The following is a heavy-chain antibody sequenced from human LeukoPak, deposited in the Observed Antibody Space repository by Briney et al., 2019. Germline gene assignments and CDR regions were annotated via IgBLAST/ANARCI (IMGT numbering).Heavy chain of an antibody. Sequence: QAGGSLRLSCAASGFTISSYGMHWVRQAPGKGLEWVAVIWYDGSNKYYADSVKGRFTISRDNSKNTLYLQMNSLRAEDTAVYYCAKADSSGWYYFDYWGQGTLVTVSS. D-gene: IGHD6-19*01. V-gene: IGHV3-33*06. CDR1: GFTISSYG. CDR3: AKADSSGWYYFDY. CDR2: IWYDGSNK. J-gene: IGHJ4*02.